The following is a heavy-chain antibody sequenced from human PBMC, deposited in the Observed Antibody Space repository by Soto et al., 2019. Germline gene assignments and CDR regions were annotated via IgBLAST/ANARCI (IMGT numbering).Heavy chain of an antibody. D-gene: IGHD3-16*02. J-gene: IGHJ6*02. CDR1: GGTFSSYA. V-gene: IGHV1-69*13. Sequence: AASVKVSCKASGGTFSSYAISWVRQAPGQGLEWMGGIIPIFGTANYAQKFQGRVTITADESTSTAYMELSSLRSEDTAVYYCASPETPYYDYVWGSYRPHYGMDVWGQGTTVTVSS. CDR2: IIPIFGTA. CDR3: ASPETPYYDYVWGSYRPHYGMDV.